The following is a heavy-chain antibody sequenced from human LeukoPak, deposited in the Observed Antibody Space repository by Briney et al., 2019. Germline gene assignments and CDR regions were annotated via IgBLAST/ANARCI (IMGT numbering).Heavy chain of an antibody. D-gene: IGHD6-13*01. J-gene: IGHJ6*03. V-gene: IGHV4-61*02. Sequence: PSQTLSLTCTVSGGSISSGSYYWGWIRQPAGKGLEWIGRIYTSGSTNYNPSLKSRVTISVDTSKNQFSLKLSSVTAADTAVYYCARVGIAAAGPSRYYYYYMDVWGKGTTVTVSS. CDR3: ARVGIAAAGPSRYYYYYMDV. CDR1: GGSISSGSYY. CDR2: IYTSGST.